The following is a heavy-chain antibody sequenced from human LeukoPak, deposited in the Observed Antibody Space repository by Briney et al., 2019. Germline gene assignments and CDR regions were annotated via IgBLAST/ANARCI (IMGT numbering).Heavy chain of an antibody. V-gene: IGHV3-21*01. J-gene: IGHJ6*03. Sequence: GGSLRLSCAASGFTFSTYSMNWVRQAPGKGLEWVSSISSSSSYIYYADSMKGRFTISRDNAKNSLYLQINSLRAEDTAVYYCAGGYSSSSSTYYYYYMDVWGKGTTVTVSS. D-gene: IGHD5-18*01. CDR3: AGGYSSSSSTYYYYYMDV. CDR2: ISSSSSYI. CDR1: GFTFSTYS.